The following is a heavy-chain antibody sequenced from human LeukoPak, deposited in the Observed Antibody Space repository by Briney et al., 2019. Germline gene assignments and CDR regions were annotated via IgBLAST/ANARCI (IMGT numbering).Heavy chain of an antibody. J-gene: IGHJ3*02. CDR1: GFTFSSYG. Sequence: GGSLRLSCAASGFTFSSYGMSWVRQAPGKGLEWVSAISGSGGSTYYADSVKGRFTISRDNSKNTLYLQMNSLRAEDTAVYYCAKDKEGATAFDIWGQGTMVTVSS. CDR3: AKDKEGATAFDI. CDR2: ISGSGGST. D-gene: IGHD1-26*01. V-gene: IGHV3-23*01.